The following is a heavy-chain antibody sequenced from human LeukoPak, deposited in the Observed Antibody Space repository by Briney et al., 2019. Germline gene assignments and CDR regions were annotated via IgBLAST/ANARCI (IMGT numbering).Heavy chain of an antibody. V-gene: IGHV1-46*01. CDR2: INPSGGST. J-gene: IGHJ4*02. CDR3: AVGSQGGYRQIDY. D-gene: IGHD5-18*01. Sequence: ASVKVSCKASGYTFTSYYMHWVRQAPGQGLEWMGIINPSGGSTSYAQKFQGRVTMTRDMSTSTDYMELSSLRSEDTAVYYCAVGSQGGYRQIDYWGQGTLVTVSS. CDR1: GYTFTSYY.